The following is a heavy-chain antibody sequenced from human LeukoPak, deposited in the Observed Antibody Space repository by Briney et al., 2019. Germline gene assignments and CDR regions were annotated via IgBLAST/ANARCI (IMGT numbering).Heavy chain of an antibody. J-gene: IGHJ6*03. D-gene: IGHD5-18*01. V-gene: IGHV4-39*07. CDR1: GGSISSSSYY. CDR3: ARGGRRGYSYGTHYYYYYMDV. Sequence: DPSETLSLTCTVSGGSISSSSYYWGWIRQPPEKGLEWIGEINHSGSTNYNPSLKSRVTISVDTSKNQFSLKLSSVTAADTAVYYCARGGRRGYSYGTHYYYYYMDVWGKGTTVTVSS. CDR2: INHSGST.